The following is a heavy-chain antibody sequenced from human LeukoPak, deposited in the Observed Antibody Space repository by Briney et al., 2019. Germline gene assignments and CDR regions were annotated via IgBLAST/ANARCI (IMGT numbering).Heavy chain of an antibody. V-gene: IGHV4-59*02. CDR3: ARARYANAWYAFDI. CDR1: GGSVSSYY. D-gene: IGHD2-2*01. Sequence: PSETLSLTCTVSGGSVSSYYWSWIRRPPGRGLEWIAYLSHSGSSDSTPSLTSRVTTLVDTSKNQFSLKLTSVTAADTAVYYCARARYANAWYAFDIWGQGTMVTVSS. J-gene: IGHJ3*02. CDR2: LSHSGSS.